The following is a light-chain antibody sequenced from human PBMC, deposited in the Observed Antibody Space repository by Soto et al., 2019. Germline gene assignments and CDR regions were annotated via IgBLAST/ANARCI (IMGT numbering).Light chain of an antibody. CDR2: EGS. CDR1: SIDAGSYNL. J-gene: IGLJ1*01. Sequence: QSALTQPASVSGSPGQSITISCTGTSIDAGSYNLVSWYQQYPGKAPKLMIYEGSKRPLGVSNRFSGSKSGNTASLTISGLQAEDEADYYCCSYVSGRTFYVFGTGTKVTVL. CDR3: CSYVSGRTFYV. V-gene: IGLV2-23*01.